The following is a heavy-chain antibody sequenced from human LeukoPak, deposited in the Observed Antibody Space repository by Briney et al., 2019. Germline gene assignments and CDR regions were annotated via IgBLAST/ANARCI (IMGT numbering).Heavy chain of an antibody. Sequence: PGGSLRLSCAASGFTFSSYSTNWVRQAPGKWLEWVSSISSSSRYVYYAGSVKGRFTISRDDAKNSLYLQMNSLRAEDTAVYYCARDLMGASTAYFHHWGQGSLVTVSS. D-gene: IGHD1-26*01. J-gene: IGHJ1*01. V-gene: IGHV3-21*01. CDR3: ARDLMGASTAYFHH. CDR2: ISSSSRYV. CDR1: GFTFSSYS.